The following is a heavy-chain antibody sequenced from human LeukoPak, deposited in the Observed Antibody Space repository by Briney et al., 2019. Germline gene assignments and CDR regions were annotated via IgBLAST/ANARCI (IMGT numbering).Heavy chain of an antibody. V-gene: IGHV1-18*01. Sequence: ASVKVSCKASGYTFTSYGISCVRQAPGQGLEWMGWISAYNGNTNYAQNLQGRVTMTTDTFTSTGYMELRSLRSDGSAVYFCARVPIPPYSGRWYQPFGYWGQGTLVTVSS. CDR2: ISAYNGNT. J-gene: IGHJ4*02. CDR1: GYTFTSYG. D-gene: IGHD6-13*01. CDR3: ARVPIPPYSGRWYQPFGY.